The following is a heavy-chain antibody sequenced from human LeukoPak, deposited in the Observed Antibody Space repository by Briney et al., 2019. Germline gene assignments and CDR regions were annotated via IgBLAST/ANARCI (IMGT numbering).Heavy chain of an antibody. CDR3: AKGLERESRLDS. V-gene: IGHV3-23*01. CDR1: GFTFNTYT. J-gene: IGHJ4*02. D-gene: IGHD1-1*01. Sequence: GGSLRLSCAASGFTFNTYTMYWVRQAPGKGLEWLSGISNSGGSTYYADSVKGRFTISRDNSKNTLYLQMNSLRAEDTALYYCAKGLERESRLDSWGQGTLVTVSS. CDR2: ISNSGGST.